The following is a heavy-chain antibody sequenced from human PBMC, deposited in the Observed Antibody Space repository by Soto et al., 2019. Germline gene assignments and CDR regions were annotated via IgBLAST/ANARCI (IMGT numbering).Heavy chain of an antibody. Sequence: EVQLVESGGGLVQPGGSLTLSCAGSGLTFGDHYMEWVRQAPGKGLEWVARARNKAKGYSTDFAASVNGRFTISRDESKKSLNLQMNSLMTEDTAVYYCSILEGAWGQGTLVIVSS. CDR2: ARNKAKGYST. CDR3: SILEGA. CDR1: GLTFGDHY. V-gene: IGHV3-72*01. J-gene: IGHJ5*02. D-gene: IGHD2-21*01.